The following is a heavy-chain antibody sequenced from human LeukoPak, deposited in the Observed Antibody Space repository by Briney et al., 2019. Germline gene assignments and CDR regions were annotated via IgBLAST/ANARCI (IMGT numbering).Heavy chain of an antibody. V-gene: IGHV1-8*03. J-gene: IGHJ4*02. D-gene: IGHD5-18*01. CDR3: ARGRKAMATFDY. Sequence: ASVTVSYTASGYTFTSYDIIWVRQAPGHALEWMGWMNPNSGNPGYAQKFQGRVTITRNTSKSTAYMELSSLRSEDTAVYYCARGRKAMATFDYWGQGTLVTVSS. CDR2: MNPNSGNP. CDR1: GYTFTSYD.